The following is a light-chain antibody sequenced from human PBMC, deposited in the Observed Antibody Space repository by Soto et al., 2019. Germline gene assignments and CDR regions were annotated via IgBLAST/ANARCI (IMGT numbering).Light chain of an antibody. CDR1: SSNIGGNS. CDR2: EVS. J-gene: IGLJ1*01. CDR3: NSYTSTSTNYV. V-gene: IGLV2-14*01. Sequence: QSVLTQPPSVSAAPGQKVTISCSGSSSNIGGNSVSWYQQLPGTAPKLLIYEVSNRPSGVSLRFSGSKSGNTASLTISGLRAEDEADYYCNSYTSTSTNYVLGNGTKVT.